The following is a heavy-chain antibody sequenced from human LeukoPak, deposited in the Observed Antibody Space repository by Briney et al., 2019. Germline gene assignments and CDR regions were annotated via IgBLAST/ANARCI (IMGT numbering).Heavy chain of an antibody. CDR1: GFTFSNYE. Sequence: PGGSLRLSCAASGFTFSNYEMNWVRQAPGKGLEWVSYISSSGSIIYYADSVKGRFTISRDSAKNSLYLQMNSLRAEDTAVYYCAKKGASHWYYFEYWGQGTLVTVSS. CDR3: AKKGASHWYYFEY. CDR2: ISSSGSII. J-gene: IGHJ4*02. D-gene: IGHD2-8*02. V-gene: IGHV3-48*03.